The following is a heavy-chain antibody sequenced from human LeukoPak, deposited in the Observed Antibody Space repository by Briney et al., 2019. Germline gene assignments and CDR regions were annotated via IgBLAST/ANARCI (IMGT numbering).Heavy chain of an antibody. CDR1: GFTFSRYG. D-gene: IGHD6-13*01. CDR2: IRYDGSNK. CDR3: AKDLEIGAAGTAFDI. J-gene: IGHJ3*02. Sequence: GGSLRLSCTASGFTFSRYGIHWVRQAPGKGLEWAAFIRYDGSNKYYADSVKGRFTISRDNSKNTVYLHMNSLRAEDTAMYYCAKDLEIGAAGTAFDIWGQGTMVTVSS. V-gene: IGHV3-30*02.